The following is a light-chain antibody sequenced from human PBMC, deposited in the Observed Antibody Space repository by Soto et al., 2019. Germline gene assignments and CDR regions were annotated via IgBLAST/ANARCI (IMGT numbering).Light chain of an antibody. Sequence: EIVLTQSPGTLSLSPGERATLSCRASQSVSSSSLAWYQQRPGQAPRLLIYGASSRATGIPARFSGSGSGTEFILTISSVESEDFAIYYCQQHNDWPTFGQGTRLEIK. J-gene: IGKJ5*01. CDR2: GAS. V-gene: IGKV3D-20*02. CDR3: QQHNDWPT. CDR1: QSVSSSS.